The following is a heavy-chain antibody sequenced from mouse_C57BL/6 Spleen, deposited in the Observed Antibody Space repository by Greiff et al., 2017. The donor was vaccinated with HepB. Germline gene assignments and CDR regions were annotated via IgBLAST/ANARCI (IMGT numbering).Heavy chain of an antibody. J-gene: IGHJ1*03. CDR2: IDPSDSYT. CDR1: GYTFTSYW. V-gene: IGHV1-69*01. Sequence: VQLQQPGAELVMPGASVKLSCKASGYTFTSYWMHWVKQRPGQGLEWIGEIDPSDSYTNYNQKFKGKSTLTVDKSSSTAYMQLSSLTSEDSAVYYCARFLEYFDVWGTGPRSPSPQ. CDR3: ARFLEYFDV.